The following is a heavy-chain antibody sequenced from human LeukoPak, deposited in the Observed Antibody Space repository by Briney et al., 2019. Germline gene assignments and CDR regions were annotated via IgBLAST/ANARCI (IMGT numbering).Heavy chain of an antibody. D-gene: IGHD3-10*01. V-gene: IGHV4-39*01. Sequence: SETLFLTCTVSGGSISSSSYYWGWIRQPPGKGLEWIGSIYYSGSTYYNPSLKSRVTISVDTSKNQFSLKLSSVTAADTAVYYCARLVVDGSGSYFTRPWGQGTLVTVSS. J-gene: IGHJ4*02. CDR3: ARLVVDGSGSYFTRP. CDR1: GGSISSSSYY. CDR2: IYYSGST.